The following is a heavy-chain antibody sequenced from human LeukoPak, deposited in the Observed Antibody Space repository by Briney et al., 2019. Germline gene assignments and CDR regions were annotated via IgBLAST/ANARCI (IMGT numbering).Heavy chain of an antibody. CDR2: IYYTGST. Sequence: PSETLSLTCTVSGGSISPYYWTWIRQPPGKGLESIGYIYYTGSTNYSPSLKSRVTISLDTSRSQFSLKLSSVTAADTAVYYCARVPPPLDSFGADSWRQGTLVTVSS. CDR1: GGSISPYY. J-gene: IGHJ5*02. D-gene: IGHD3-10*01. CDR3: ARVPPPLDSFGADS. V-gene: IGHV4-59*01.